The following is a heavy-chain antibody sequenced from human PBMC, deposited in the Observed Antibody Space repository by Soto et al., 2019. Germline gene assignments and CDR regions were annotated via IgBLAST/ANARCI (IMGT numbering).Heavy chain of an antibody. CDR2: ISWNSGSI. V-gene: IGHV3-9*01. CDR3: AKDIGWLEDLCMDV. J-gene: IGHJ6*02. Sequence: EVQLVESGGGLVQPGRSLRLSCAASGFTFDDYAMHWVRQAPGKGLEWVSGISWNSGSIGYADSVKGRFTISRDNAKNSLYLQMNSLRAEDTALYYCAKDIGWLEDLCMDVWGQGTTVTVSS. D-gene: IGHD6-19*01. CDR1: GFTFDDYA.